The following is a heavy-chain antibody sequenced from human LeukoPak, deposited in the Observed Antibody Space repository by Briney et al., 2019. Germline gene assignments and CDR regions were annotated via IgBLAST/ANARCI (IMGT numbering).Heavy chain of an antibody. CDR2: IYYSGST. V-gene: IGHV4-61*01. CDR1: GGSISSGSYY. Sequence: SETLSLTCTVSGGSISSGSYYWSWIRQPPGKGLEWIGNIYYSGSTNYNPSLKSRVTISVDTSKNQFSLKLSSVTAADTAVYYCARESYSSGYWDYYYYMDVWGKGTTVTISS. D-gene: IGHD3-22*01. J-gene: IGHJ6*03. CDR3: ARESYSSGYWDYYYYMDV.